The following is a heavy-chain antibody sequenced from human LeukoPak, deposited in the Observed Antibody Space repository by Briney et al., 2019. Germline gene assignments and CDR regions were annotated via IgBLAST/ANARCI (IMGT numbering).Heavy chain of an antibody. CDR1: GGSISSSSYY. Sequence: SETLSLTCTVSGGSISSSSYYWGWIRQPPGKGLEWIGSLYYNGSTYYNPSLKSRVTISVDTSKEQFSLKLSSVTAADTAVYYCERRGRLGWQLWFYWGQGDMVTVSS. D-gene: IGHD4-23*01. V-gene: IGHV4-39*01. CDR2: LYYNGST. J-gene: IGHJ4*02. CDR3: ERRGRLGWQLWFY.